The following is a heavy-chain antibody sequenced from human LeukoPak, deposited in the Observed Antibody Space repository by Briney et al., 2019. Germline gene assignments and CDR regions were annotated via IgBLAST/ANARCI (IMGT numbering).Heavy chain of an antibody. CDR2: MNPNSGNT. CDR3: VRGNSGSYYLY. V-gene: IGHV1-8*02. D-gene: IGHD1-26*01. Sequence: ASVKVSCKASGYTFTDHDINWVRQVTGQGLEWIGWMNPNSGNTGFVQKFQGRVILTRDTSINTAYMELTSLRSDDTAVYYCVRGNSGSYYLYWGQGTLVAVSS. CDR1: GYTFTDHD. J-gene: IGHJ4*02.